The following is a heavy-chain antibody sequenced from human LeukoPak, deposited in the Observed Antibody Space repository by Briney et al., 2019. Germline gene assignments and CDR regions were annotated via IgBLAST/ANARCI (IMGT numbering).Heavy chain of an antibody. V-gene: IGHV3-7*01. CDR1: GFTLSPYW. CDR2: INQDGSEK. J-gene: IGHJ3*02. Sequence: GGSLRLSCAASGFTLSPYWMIWVRQGPEKGLEWVANINQDGSEKSYVDSVRGRFTISRDNAKNSLYLQMHNLRAEDTAVYYCARRGHAFDIWGQGTMVTVSS. CDR3: ARRGHAFDI. D-gene: IGHD3-10*01.